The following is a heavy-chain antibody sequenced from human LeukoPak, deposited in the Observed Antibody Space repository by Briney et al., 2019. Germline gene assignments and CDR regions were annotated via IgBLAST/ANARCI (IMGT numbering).Heavy chain of an antibody. Sequence: GGSLRLSCAASGFTFSSYAMHWVRQAPGKGLEWVAVISYDGSNKYYADSVKGRFTISRDNSKNTLYLQMNSLRAEDTAVYYCAKDQYSYGYGLLDYWGQGTLVTVSS. V-gene: IGHV3-30-3*01. J-gene: IGHJ4*02. CDR1: GFTFSSYA. D-gene: IGHD5-18*01. CDR3: AKDQYSYGYGLLDY. CDR2: ISYDGSNK.